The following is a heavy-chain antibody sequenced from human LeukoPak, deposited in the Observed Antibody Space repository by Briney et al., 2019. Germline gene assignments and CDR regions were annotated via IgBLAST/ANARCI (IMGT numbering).Heavy chain of an antibody. J-gene: IGHJ4*02. CDR1: GFTFSSYS. Sequence: GGSLRLSCAASGFTFSSYSMNWVRQAPGKGLEWVSSISSSSSYIYYADSVKGRFTISGDNAKNSLYLQMNSLRAEDTAVYYCARAPGMATTGNFDYWGQGTLVTVSS. V-gene: IGHV3-21*01. CDR2: ISSSSSYI. D-gene: IGHD5-24*01. CDR3: ARAPGMATTGNFDY.